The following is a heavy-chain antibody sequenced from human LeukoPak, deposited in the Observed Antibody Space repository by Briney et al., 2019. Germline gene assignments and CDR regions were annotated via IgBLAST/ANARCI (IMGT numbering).Heavy chain of an antibody. CDR1: GFTFRDYS. CDR3: ARGPQSISSAGPFYFDY. CDR2: ISFGSSYI. D-gene: IGHD6-13*01. J-gene: IGHJ4*02. V-gene: IGHV3-21*01. Sequence: GVSLRLSCAASGFTFRDYSMNWVRQVPGKGLEWVSSISFGSSYIYYADSVMGRFTISRDNAKSSLYLQMNSLRAEDTAVYYCARGPQSISSAGPFYFDYWGQGALVTVSS.